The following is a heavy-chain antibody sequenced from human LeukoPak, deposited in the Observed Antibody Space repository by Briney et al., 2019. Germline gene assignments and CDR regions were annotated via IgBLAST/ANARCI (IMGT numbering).Heavy chain of an antibody. D-gene: IGHD3-3*01. CDR3: TTDTADDFWSGYSQYYFDY. CDR2: IKCKTDGGTT. Sequence: GGSLRLSCAASGFTFSNAWMSWVRQAPGRGLEWVGRIKCKTDGGTTYYAAPVKGRFTTSRDDSKNTLYLQMNSLKTEDTAVYYCTTDTADDFWSGYSQYYFDYWGQGTLVTVSS. J-gene: IGHJ4*02. V-gene: IGHV3-15*01. CDR1: GFTFSNAW.